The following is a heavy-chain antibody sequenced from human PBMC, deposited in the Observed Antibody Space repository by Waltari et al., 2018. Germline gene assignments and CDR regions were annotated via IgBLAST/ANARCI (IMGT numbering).Heavy chain of an antibody. CDR3: ARASIAAAPHSTGYMDV. V-gene: IGHV4-34*01. D-gene: IGHD6-13*01. Sequence: QVQLQQWGAGLLKPSETLSLTCAVYGGSFSGYYWRWIRQPPGKGLEWIGEINHSGSTNYNPSLKSRVTISVDTSKNQFSLKLSSVTAADTAVYYCARASIAAAPHSTGYMDVWGKGTTVTISS. CDR1: GGSFSGYY. CDR2: INHSGST. J-gene: IGHJ6*03.